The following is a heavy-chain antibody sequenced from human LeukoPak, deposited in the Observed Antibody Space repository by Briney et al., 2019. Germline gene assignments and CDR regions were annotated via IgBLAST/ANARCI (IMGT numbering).Heavy chain of an antibody. V-gene: IGHV3-48*01. CDR3: VRTYPAFLYAGDY. CDR2: INSRSDTI. CDR1: GFTFRDYN. D-gene: IGHD5/OR15-5a*01. J-gene: IGHJ4*02. Sequence: QPGGSLRLSCSASGFTFRDYNMNWVRHTPGKGLEWVSFINSRSDTIYYADAVKGRFTISRDSAKSSMYLQMNSLRAEDTAIYFCVRTYPAFLYAGDYWGQGALVTVSS.